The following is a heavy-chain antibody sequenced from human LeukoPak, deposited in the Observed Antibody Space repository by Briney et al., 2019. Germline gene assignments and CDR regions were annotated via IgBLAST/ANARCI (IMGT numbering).Heavy chain of an antibody. Sequence: GASVKVSCKASGYTFTGYYMHWVRQAPGQGLEWMGRINPNSGGTNYAQKFQGRVTMTRDTSISTAYMELSSLRSEDTAVYYCARWPGVPAGYSGYDPSYYFVYRGEGDLVTVSS. J-gene: IGHJ4*02. D-gene: IGHD5-12*01. CDR2: INPNSGGT. CDR3: ARWPGVPAGYSGYDPSYYFVY. V-gene: IGHV1-2*02. CDR1: GYTFTGYY.